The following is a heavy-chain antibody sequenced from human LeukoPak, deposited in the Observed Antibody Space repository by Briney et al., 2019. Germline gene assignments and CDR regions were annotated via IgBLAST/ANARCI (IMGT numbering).Heavy chain of an antibody. CDR3: ARTTTVTAYYFDS. CDR1: GASISTDGFY. D-gene: IGHD4-17*01. V-gene: IGHV4-31*03. Sequence: RASQTLSLTCNVSGASISTDGFYWSWIRQHPGKGLEWIGYIYHNGVAYDNPSLKSRLAISVGTSKNQFSLTLSSVTVADTAVYYCARTTTVTAYYFDSWGQGTLVTVSS. CDR2: IYHNGVA. J-gene: IGHJ4*02.